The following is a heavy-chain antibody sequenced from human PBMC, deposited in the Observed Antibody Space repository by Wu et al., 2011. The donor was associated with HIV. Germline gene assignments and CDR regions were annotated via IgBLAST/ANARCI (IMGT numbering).Heavy chain of an antibody. D-gene: IGHD3-10*01. CDR3: ARRENFGAGPFDY. CDR1: GYTFTDYC. V-gene: IGHV1-69-2*01. J-gene: IGHJ4*02. Sequence: EVQLVQSEAEVKKPGATVKIPARFPGYTFTDYCVHWVKLAPGEGLEWMGLIDPEDGEAKYAEHFQGRVTITADTSTDTAYMELSSLRSEDTAIYFCARRENFGAGPFDYWGLGTLVTVSS. CDR2: IDPEDGEA.